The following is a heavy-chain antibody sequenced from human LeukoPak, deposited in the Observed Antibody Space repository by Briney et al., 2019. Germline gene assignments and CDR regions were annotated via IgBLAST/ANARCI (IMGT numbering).Heavy chain of an antibody. D-gene: IGHD5-12*01. CDR1: GFTFSDYG. CDR3: ARAGGSRYGYAFDV. V-gene: IGHV3-33*01. Sequence: GGSLRLSCVASGFTFSDYGIHWVRQAPGKGLEWVAVIWHDGSNKYYADSVKGRFTISRDNSENTLYLQMNSLRVEDTALFYCARAGGSRYGYAFDVWGQGTLVTVSS. J-gene: IGHJ3*01. CDR2: IWHDGSNK.